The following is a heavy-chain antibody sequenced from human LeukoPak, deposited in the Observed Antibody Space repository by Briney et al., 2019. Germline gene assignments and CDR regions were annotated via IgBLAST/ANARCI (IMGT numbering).Heavy chain of an antibody. CDR1: GGSFSGYY. Sequence: WESLSLTCAVYGGSFSGYYWSWIRQPPGKGLEWMGEINHGGSTNYNPSFKSRVTISADTSKNQFSLKLSSVTAADTAVYYCARGGRYCTNGVCENPDFDYWGQGTLVTVSS. V-gene: IGHV4-34*01. J-gene: IGHJ4*02. CDR3: ARGGRYCTNGVCENPDFDY. D-gene: IGHD2-8*01. CDR2: INHGGST.